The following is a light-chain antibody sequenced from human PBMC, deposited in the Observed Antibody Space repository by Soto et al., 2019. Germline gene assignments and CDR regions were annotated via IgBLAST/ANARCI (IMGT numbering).Light chain of an antibody. CDR3: LQYEDWAYT. Sequence: EIVMTQSPATLSVSPGERATLSCRASQSVSRNLAWYQQKPGQAPRLLIYDASTRATGIPARFSGSGSGAEFTLSISSRQWDDFAVYYCLQYEDWAYTFGQGTK. V-gene: IGKV3-15*01. CDR1: QSVSRN. J-gene: IGKJ2*01. CDR2: DAS.